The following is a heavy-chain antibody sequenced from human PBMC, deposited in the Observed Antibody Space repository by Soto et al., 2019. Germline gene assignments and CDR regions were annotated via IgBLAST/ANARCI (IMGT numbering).Heavy chain of an antibody. CDR3: AKTMDSPPVNSRGRRSVLDY. D-gene: IGHD3-22*01. CDR1: GFTFSAYG. J-gene: IGHJ4*02. Sequence: ESGGGVVQPGRSLRLSCAASGFTFSAYGMHWVRQAPGKGPEWLAVISFDGVNEYYADPVEGRFSISRDNSKNSLNLQMNSLRAEDTALYYCAKTMDSPPVNSRGRRSVLDYWGQGTLVTVSS. V-gene: IGHV3-30*18. CDR2: ISFDGVNE.